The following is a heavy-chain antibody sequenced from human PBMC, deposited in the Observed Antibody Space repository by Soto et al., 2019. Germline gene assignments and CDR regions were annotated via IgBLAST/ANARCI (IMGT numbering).Heavy chain of an antibody. D-gene: IGHD1-26*01. CDR3: ARDRLGGSYLY. J-gene: IGHJ4*02. V-gene: IGHV3-30-3*01. CDR1: GFTFSSYA. CDR2: ISYDGSNK. Sequence: QVQLVESGGGVVQPGRSLRLSCAASGFTFSSYAMHWVRQAPGKGLEWVAVISYDGSNKYYADSVKGRFTISRDNSKNTLYLQMTSLRAEDTAVYYCARDRLGGSYLYWGQGTLVTVSS.